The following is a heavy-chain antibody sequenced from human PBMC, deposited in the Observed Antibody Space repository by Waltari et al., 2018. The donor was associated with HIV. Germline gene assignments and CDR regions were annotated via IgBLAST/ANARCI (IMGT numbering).Heavy chain of an antibody. Sequence: QLVQSGGEVKQTGESLKIYCKGSGFTFTNYWIAWVRRMPGKGLELSGMIWPSDSDTKYSPSFQGHVTISADRSTSTAYLQWSSLRASDTAMYYCASPKGGWLFAFDVWGQGTKVTVSS. D-gene: IGHD6-19*01. CDR2: IWPSDSDT. CDR1: GFTFTNYW. CDR3: ASPKGGWLFAFDV. J-gene: IGHJ3*01. V-gene: IGHV5-51*01.